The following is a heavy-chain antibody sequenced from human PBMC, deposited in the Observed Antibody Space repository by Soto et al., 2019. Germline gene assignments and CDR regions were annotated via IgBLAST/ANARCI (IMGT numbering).Heavy chain of an antibody. CDR2: ISSSSSTI. CDR1: GFNFSSYS. CDR3: ARDSAYPLWFGEFHYHDAFDI. J-gene: IGHJ3*02. Sequence: GGSLRLSCAASGFNFSSYSMNWVRQAPGKGLEWVSYISSSSSTIYYEDSVKGRFTISRDNAKNSLYLQMNSLRDEDTAVYYCARDSAYPLWFGEFHYHDAFDIWGQGTMVTVSS. V-gene: IGHV3-48*02. D-gene: IGHD3-10*01.